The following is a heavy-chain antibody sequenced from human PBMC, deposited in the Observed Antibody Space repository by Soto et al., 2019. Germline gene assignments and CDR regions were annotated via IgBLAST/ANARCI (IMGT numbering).Heavy chain of an antibody. CDR1: GFIFSDYS. CDR2: ISSTSTYI. V-gene: IGHV3-21*01. CDR3: ARDGRGRSFIFYFDY. Sequence: GGSLRLSCAASGFIFSDYSMDWVRQAPGKGLEWVASISSTSTYISYADSVRGRVTISRDNAKNSLYLQMNSLTAEDTAVYYCARDGRGRSFIFYFDYWGQGTLVTVSS. D-gene: IGHD1-26*01. J-gene: IGHJ4*02.